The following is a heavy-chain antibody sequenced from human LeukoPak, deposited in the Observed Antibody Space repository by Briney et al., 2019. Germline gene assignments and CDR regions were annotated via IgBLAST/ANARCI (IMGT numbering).Heavy chain of an antibody. V-gene: IGHV4-59*01. CDR2: IYYSGST. CDR1: GGSISSYY. J-gene: IGHJ4*02. Sequence: SETLSLTCIVSGGSISSYYWTWIRQPPGKGLEWIGYIYYSGSTKYNSSLKSRVTLSVDTSKNQFSLKLSSVTAADTAVYYCARGGPTTIDYWGQGTLVTVSS. D-gene: IGHD4-17*01. CDR3: ARGGPTTIDY.